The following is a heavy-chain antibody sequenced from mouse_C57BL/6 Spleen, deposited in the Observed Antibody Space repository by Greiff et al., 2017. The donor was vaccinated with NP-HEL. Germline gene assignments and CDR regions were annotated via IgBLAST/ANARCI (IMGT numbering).Heavy chain of an antibody. CDR1: GYSFTSYY. J-gene: IGHJ4*01. CDR3: ARGYGSSYDYAMDY. Sequence: QVQLQQSGPELVKPGASVKISCKASGYSFTSYYIPWVKQRPGQGLEWIGWIYPGSGNTKYNEKFKGKATLTADTSSSTAYMQLSSLTSEDSAVYYCARGYGSSYDYAMDYWGQGTSVTVSS. D-gene: IGHD1-1*01. CDR2: IYPGSGNT. V-gene: IGHV1-66*01.